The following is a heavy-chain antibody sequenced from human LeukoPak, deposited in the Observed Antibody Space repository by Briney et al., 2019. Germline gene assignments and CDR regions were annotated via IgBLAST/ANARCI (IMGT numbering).Heavy chain of an antibody. Sequence: SETLSLTCAVYGASFSGYYWSWIRQPPGKGLEWIGEINHSGSTNYNPSLKSRVTISVDTSKNQCSLKLSSVTAADTAVYYCARGGNNYYDSSGYYRGFRYWGQGTLVTVSS. CDR1: GASFSGYY. V-gene: IGHV4-34*01. D-gene: IGHD3-22*01. CDR3: ARGGNNYYDSSGYYRGFRY. CDR2: INHSGST. J-gene: IGHJ4*02.